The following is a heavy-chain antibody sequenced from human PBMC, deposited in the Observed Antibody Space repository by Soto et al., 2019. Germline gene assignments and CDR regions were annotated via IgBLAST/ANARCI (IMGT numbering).Heavy chain of an antibody. CDR1: GYIFIDYW. J-gene: IGHJ4*02. V-gene: IGHV5-51*01. D-gene: IGHD2-15*01. CDR3: ARPPLPGYSIHFNS. CDR2: VYPRDSDT. Sequence: PGESLKISCKASGYIFIDYWIGWVRQMPGKGLEWMGIVYPRDSDTRYSPSFQGQVTISADKSINTAFLQWRSLKASDTAIYYCARPPLPGYSIHFNSWGQGTLVPVSS.